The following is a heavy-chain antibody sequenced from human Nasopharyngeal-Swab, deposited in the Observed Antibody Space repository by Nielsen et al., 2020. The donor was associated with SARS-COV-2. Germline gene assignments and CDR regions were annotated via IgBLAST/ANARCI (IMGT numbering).Heavy chain of an antibody. CDR2: ISSSSSYI. CDR1: GFTFSSYS. J-gene: IGHJ5*02. D-gene: IGHD2-15*01. Sequence: GGSLRLSCAASGFTFSSYSMNWVRQAPGKGLEWVSSISSSSSYIYYADSVKGRFTISRDNAKNSLYLQMNSLRAGDTAVYYCARDLGCSGGSCYLLDLWGQGTLVTVSS. V-gene: IGHV3-21*01. CDR3: ARDLGCSGGSCYLLDL.